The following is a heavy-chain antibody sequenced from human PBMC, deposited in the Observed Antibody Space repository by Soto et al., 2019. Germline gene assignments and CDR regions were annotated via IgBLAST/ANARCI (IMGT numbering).Heavy chain of an antibody. J-gene: IGHJ6*02. Sequence: KPSETLSLTCAVYGGSFSGYYWTWIRQPPGKGLEWIGEINHSGSTDYNPTLKIRVTIPVDTSKKQFSLKLSSVTAADTAVYYCARGVNSSGWYRGGAKYYGMDVWGQGTTVTVSS. CDR2: INHSGST. D-gene: IGHD6-19*01. V-gene: IGHV4-34*01. CDR1: GGSFSGYY. CDR3: ARGVNSSGWYRGGAKYYGMDV.